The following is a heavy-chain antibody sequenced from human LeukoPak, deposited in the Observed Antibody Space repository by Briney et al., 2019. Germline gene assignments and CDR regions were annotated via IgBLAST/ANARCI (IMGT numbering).Heavy chain of an antibody. CDR2: ISGSGGST. Sequence: PGGTLRLSCAASGFTFSSYGMSWVRQAPGKGLEWVSAISGSGGSTYYADSVKGRFTISRDNSKNTLYLQMNSLRAEDTAVYYCARDYYDSSGYYYLSPGPWDYWGQGTLVTVSS. CDR3: ARDYYDSSGYYYLSPGPWDY. J-gene: IGHJ4*02. CDR1: GFTFSSYG. D-gene: IGHD3-22*01. V-gene: IGHV3-23*01.